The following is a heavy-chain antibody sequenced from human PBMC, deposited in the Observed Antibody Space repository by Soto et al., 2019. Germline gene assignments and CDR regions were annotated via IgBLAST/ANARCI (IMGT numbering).Heavy chain of an antibody. CDR2: IISSTI. V-gene: IGHV3-48*01. CDR3: AKGSMVTTNFFDY. Sequence: PGGSLSLSCAASGFTFSSYSLNWVRQAPGKELEWVSYIISSTIYYADSVKGRFTISRENAKNSLYLQMNSLRAEDTAVYYCAKGSMVTTNFFDYWGEGTLVTVSS. CDR1: GFTFSSYS. D-gene: IGHD4-17*01. J-gene: IGHJ4*02.